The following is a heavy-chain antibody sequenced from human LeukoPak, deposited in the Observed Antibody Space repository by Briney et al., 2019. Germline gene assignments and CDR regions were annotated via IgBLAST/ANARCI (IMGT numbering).Heavy chain of an antibody. Sequence: GGSLRPSCAASGLTVNSNYMTWVRQAPGKGLEWVSVIYSGGSTYYADSVKGRFTISRDNSKNTLYLQMNSLGAEDTAVYYCARNNGGREVVGDWFDPWGQGTLVTVSS. J-gene: IGHJ5*02. CDR3: ARNNGGREVVGDWFDP. CDR1: GLTVNSNY. V-gene: IGHV3-53*01. CDR2: IYSGGST. D-gene: IGHD1-26*01.